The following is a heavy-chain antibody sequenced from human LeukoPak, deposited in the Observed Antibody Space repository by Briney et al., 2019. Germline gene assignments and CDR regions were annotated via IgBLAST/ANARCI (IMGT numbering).Heavy chain of an antibody. Sequence: SSETLSLTCSVSGASVNSRDSYWAWVRQSPGKGLEWIGTITYTATTYSNPSLKSRFTLSLDTSKDQFSLNLNSVSAADTAVYYCVRHKVPAARTHLDLWGQGTLVIVSS. J-gene: IGHJ4*02. CDR1: GASVNSRDSY. CDR2: ITYTATT. CDR3: VRHKVPAARTHLDL. D-gene: IGHD2-2*01. V-gene: IGHV4-39*07.